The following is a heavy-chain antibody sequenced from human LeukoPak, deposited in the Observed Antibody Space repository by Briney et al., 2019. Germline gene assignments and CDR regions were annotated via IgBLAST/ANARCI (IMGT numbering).Heavy chain of an antibody. D-gene: IGHD2-8*02. CDR2: IRSSGSTI. V-gene: IGHV3-48*03. J-gene: IGHJ3*01. Sequence: GGSLRLSCAASGFIFSNHEMNWVRQAPGKGLEWVSYIRSSGSTIYADSVKGRFTISRDNAKNSVYVQMNNLRAEDTAVYYCARGGGVQYFLNAFDVWGQGTLVTVSS. CDR1: GFIFSNHE. CDR3: ARGGGVQYFLNAFDV.